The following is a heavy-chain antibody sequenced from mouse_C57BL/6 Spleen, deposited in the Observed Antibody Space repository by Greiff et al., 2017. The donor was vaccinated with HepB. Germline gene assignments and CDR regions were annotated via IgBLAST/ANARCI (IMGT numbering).Heavy chain of an antibody. V-gene: IGHV1-15*01. CDR3: TRGVIYYGNYYFDY. Sequence: VQLQESGAELVRPGASVTLSCKASGYTFTDYEMHWVKQTPVHGLEWIGAIDPETGGTAYNQKFKGKAILTADKSSSTAYMELRSLTSEDSAVYYCTRGVIYYGNYYFDYWGQSTTLTVSS. D-gene: IGHD2-1*01. CDR1: GYTFTDYE. CDR2: IDPETGGT. J-gene: IGHJ2*01.